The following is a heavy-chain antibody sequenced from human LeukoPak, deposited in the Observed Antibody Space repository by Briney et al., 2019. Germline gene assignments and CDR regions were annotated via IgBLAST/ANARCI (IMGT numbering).Heavy chain of an antibody. CDR2: MFYSGNT. D-gene: IGHD1-26*01. CDR3: ARVGVWWELLGGGDY. CDR1: GGSVSTSSYY. Sequence: SETLSLTCTVSGGSVSTSSYYWGWIRQPPGKGLEWIGSMFYSGNTYYNPSLKSRVTISVDTSKNQFSLKLSSVTAADTAVYYCARVGVWWELLGGGDYWGQGTLVTVSS. J-gene: IGHJ4*02. V-gene: IGHV4-39*07.